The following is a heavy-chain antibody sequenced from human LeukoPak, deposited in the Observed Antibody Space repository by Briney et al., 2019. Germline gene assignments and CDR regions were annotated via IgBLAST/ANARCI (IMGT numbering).Heavy chain of an antibody. D-gene: IGHD2-21*02. CDR2: ISATGGTT. CDR1: GFTFSAFA. CDR3: AKGKQTAFLDWFDP. Sequence: AAGSLRLSCAASGFTFSAFAMSWVRQAPGKGLQWVSAISATGGTTYYADSVKGRFTSSRDNSKNVLYLQLSSLRAEDTAIYYCAKGKQTAFLDWFDPWGQGTLATVSS. J-gene: IGHJ5*02. V-gene: IGHV3-23*01.